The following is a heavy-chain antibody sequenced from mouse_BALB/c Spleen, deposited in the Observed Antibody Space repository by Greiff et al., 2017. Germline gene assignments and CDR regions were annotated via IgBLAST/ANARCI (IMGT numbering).Heavy chain of an antibody. CDR3: ARGPITTVVATDMDY. CDR2: ISYSGST. CDR1: GDSITSGY. D-gene: IGHD1-1*01. J-gene: IGHJ4*01. V-gene: IGHV3-8*02. Sequence: VQLKQSGPSLVKPSQTLSLTCSVTGDSITSGYWNWIRKFPGNKLEYMGYISYSGSTYYNPSLKSRISITRDTSKNQYYLQLNSVTTEDTATYYCARGPITTVVATDMDYWGQGTSVTVSS.